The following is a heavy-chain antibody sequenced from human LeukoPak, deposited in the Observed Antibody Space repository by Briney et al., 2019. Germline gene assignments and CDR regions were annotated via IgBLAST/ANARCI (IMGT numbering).Heavy chain of an antibody. CDR2: INSAGSST. Sequence: GGSLRFSCVASGFTSSRYWMHWLRQPRSKGLVWVSRINSAGSSTSYADPVQGRFTISRDNTKNTLYLQMNSLRAEDTAIYYCAGVISGYDSSGYRDYWGQGTLVTVSS. CDR3: AGVISGYDSSGYRDY. CDR1: GFTSSRYW. J-gene: IGHJ4*02. D-gene: IGHD3-22*01. V-gene: IGHV3-74*01.